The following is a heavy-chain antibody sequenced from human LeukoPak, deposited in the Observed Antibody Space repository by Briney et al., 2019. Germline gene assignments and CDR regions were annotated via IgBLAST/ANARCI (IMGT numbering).Heavy chain of an antibody. D-gene: IGHD2-2*01. CDR3: ARQKCTSTSCLTKNAFDI. CDR2: IYTSGST. V-gene: IGHV4-4*09. CDR1: GSIISYY. Sequence: PSETLSLTCTVSGSIISYYCSWIRQPPAKEREWIGSIYTSGSTNYNPSLKSRVTISVDTSKNQFSLDLSSVTAADTAVYYCARQKCTSTSCLTKNAFDIWGQGTMVTVSS. J-gene: IGHJ3*02.